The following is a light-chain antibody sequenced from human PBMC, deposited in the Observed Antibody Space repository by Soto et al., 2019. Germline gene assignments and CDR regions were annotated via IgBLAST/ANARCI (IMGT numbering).Light chain of an antibody. CDR1: QCVSSK. CDR2: GAS. V-gene: IGKV3-15*01. CDR3: KQYNKWHREIT. J-gene: IGKJ5*01. Sequence: EIGMTLSPATXSASPGKRAPFSCRASQCVSSKLAWYQKKPGKANRXLXXGASKRANRIPDRLSGRGSGTEFTLTLSSREPEDFAGHYWKQYNKWHREITVGQGTRLEI.